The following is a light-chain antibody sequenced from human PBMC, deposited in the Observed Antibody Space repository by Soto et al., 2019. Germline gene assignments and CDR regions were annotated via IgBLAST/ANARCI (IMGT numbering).Light chain of an antibody. CDR3: QQFNNWPHT. J-gene: IGKJ5*01. Sequence: ERGMTQSPASLSVSPGERATLSCRANQSISTYLAWYQQKPGQAPRLLIYGASTRATGIPVRFSGSGSGTEFTLTISSLQSEDFAVYYCQQFNNWPHTFGQGTRLEIK. V-gene: IGKV3-15*01. CDR1: QSISTY. CDR2: GAS.